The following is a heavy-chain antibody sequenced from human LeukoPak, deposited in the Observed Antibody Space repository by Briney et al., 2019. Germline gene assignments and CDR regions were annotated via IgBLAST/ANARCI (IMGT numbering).Heavy chain of an antibody. J-gene: IGHJ4*02. V-gene: IGHV4-59*01. Sequence: PSETLSLTCTVSGGSISSYYWSWLRQPPGKGREWIGCIYYSGSTNYNPSLKSRVTISVDTSKNQFSLKLSSVTAADTAVYYCARGMYYFDYWGQGTLVTVSS. CDR3: ARGMYYFDY. CDR2: IYYSGST. CDR1: GGSISSYY.